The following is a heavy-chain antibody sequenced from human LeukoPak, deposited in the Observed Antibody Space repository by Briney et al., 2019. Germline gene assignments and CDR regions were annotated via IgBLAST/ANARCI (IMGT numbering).Heavy chain of an antibody. V-gene: IGHV1-46*01. CDR2: INPSGGST. D-gene: IGHD2-15*01. Sequence: GASVKVSCKASGYTFTSYYMHWVRQAPGQGLEWMAIINPSGGSTNYAQKFQGRVTMTRDTSTSTVYMELSSLRSEDTAVYYCARDDAGRKTFDYWGQGTLVTVSS. J-gene: IGHJ4*02. CDR3: ARDDAGRKTFDY. CDR1: GYTFTSYY.